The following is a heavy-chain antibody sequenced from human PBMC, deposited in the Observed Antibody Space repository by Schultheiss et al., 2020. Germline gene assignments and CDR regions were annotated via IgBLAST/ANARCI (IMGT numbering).Heavy chain of an antibody. J-gene: IGHJ4*02. CDR1: GFTVSSNY. D-gene: IGHD1-7*01. CDR2: IYSGGST. CDR3: DLNWNYGRDY. V-gene: IGHV3-66*02. Sequence: GESLKISCAASGFTVSSNYMSWVRQAPGKGLEWVSVIYSGGSTYYADSVKGRFTISRDNSKNTLYLQMNSLRAEDTAVYYCDLNWNYGRDYWGQGTLVTVSS.